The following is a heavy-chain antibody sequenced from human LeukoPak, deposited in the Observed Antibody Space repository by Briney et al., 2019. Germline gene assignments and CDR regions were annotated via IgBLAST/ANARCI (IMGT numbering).Heavy chain of an antibody. J-gene: IGHJ4*02. CDR1: GGSISTYY. D-gene: IGHD6-19*01. V-gene: IGHV4-59*08. CDR3: AKGTSSGWYYFDY. Sequence: SSETLSLTCVVSGGSISTYYWSWIRQPPGKGLEWIGYIDYSGSTNYNPSLKSRVTISVDTSKNQFSLKLDSVTAADTAVYYCAKGTSSGWYYFDYWGQGTLVTVSS. CDR2: IDYSGST.